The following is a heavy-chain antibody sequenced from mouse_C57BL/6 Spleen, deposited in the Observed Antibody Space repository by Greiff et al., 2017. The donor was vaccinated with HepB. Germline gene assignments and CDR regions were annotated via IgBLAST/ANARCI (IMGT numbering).Heavy chain of an antibody. V-gene: IGHV1-50*01. CDR3: ARRGGYGAMDY. D-gene: IGHD1-1*02. J-gene: IGHJ4*01. CDR2: IDPSDSYT. Sequence: QVQLQQSGAELVKPGASVKLSCKASGYTFTSYWMQWVKQRPGQGLEWIGEIDPSDSYTNYNQKFKGKATLTVDTSSSTAYMQLSSLTSEDSAVYYCARRGGYGAMDYWGQGTSVTVSS. CDR1: GYTFTSYW.